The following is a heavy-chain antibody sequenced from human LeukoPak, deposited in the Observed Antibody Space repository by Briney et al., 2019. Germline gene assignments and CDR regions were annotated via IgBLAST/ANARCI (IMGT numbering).Heavy chain of an antibody. Sequence: PSETLSLTCAVYGGSFSGYYWSWIRQPPGKGLEWIGEINHSGSTNYNPSLKSRVTISVDTSKNQFSLKLSSVTAADTAVYYCARGSLVRGVLNWFDPWGQGTLVTVSS. CDR1: GGSFSGYY. J-gene: IGHJ5*02. CDR2: INHSGST. CDR3: ARGSLVRGVLNWFDP. D-gene: IGHD3-10*01. V-gene: IGHV4-34*01.